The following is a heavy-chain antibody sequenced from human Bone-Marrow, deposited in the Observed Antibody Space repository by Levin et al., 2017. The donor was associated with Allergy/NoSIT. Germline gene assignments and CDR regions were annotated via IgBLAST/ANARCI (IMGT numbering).Heavy chain of an antibody. J-gene: IGHJ3*02. CDR3: ARVMIADAFDI. CDR2: ISYRGNTI. Sequence: GGSLRLSCAASGFIFSDYYMSWIRQAPGKGLEWVSYISYRGNTIHYTDSVKGRFTISRDNAKNSLYLQMNNLRADDTAVYYCARVMIADAFDIWGQGTVVTVSS. D-gene: IGHD2-21*01. V-gene: IGHV3-11*01. CDR1: GFIFSDYY.